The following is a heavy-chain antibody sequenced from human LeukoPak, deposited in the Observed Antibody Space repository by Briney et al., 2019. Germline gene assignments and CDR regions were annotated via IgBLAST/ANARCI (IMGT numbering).Heavy chain of an antibody. Sequence: QPGRSLRLSCAAYGFTFSSYGMHWVRQAPGKGLEWVAVIWYDGSNKYYADSVKGRFTISRDNSKNTLYLQMNSMRAEDTAVYYCAKVGRAYYYDSSGYYIDYWGQGTLVTVSS. V-gene: IGHV3-33*06. CDR2: IWYDGSNK. CDR3: AKVGRAYYYDSSGYYIDY. J-gene: IGHJ4*02. D-gene: IGHD3-22*01. CDR1: GFTFSSYG.